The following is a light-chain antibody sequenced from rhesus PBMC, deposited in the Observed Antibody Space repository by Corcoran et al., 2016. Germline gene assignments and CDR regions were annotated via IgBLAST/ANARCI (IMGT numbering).Light chain of an antibody. Sequence: DIQMTQSPSSLSASVGDRVTITRRASQGISNWLAWYQQKPGKAPKLLIYRASNLETGVPSRFSGSGSGTDFTLPISSLQPEDIATYYCQQHDNSPLTFGGGTKVEIK. CDR2: RAS. CDR1: QGISNW. CDR3: QQHDNSPLT. V-gene: IGKV1-69*01. J-gene: IGKJ4*01.